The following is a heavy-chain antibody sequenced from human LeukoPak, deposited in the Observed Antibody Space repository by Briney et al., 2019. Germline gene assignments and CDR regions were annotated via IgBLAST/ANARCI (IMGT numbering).Heavy chain of an antibody. V-gene: IGHV3-9*01. CDR2: ISWRSATI. CDR1: GFTFDLYA. CDR3: VKDMGRWGSGSSGNWFDL. Sequence: GGSLRLSCAASGFTFDLYAMHWVRQAPGKGLEWVSGISWRSATIAYADSRKGRFTISRDNAKNSLYLQMNSLRVEDTAMYYCVKDMGRWGSGSSGNWFDLWGQGTLVTVSS. D-gene: IGHD6-6*01. J-gene: IGHJ5*02.